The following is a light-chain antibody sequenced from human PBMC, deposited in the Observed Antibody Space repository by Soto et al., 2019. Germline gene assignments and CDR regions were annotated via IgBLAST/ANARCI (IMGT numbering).Light chain of an antibody. CDR2: GAS. CDR3: KQYNNWPPET. J-gene: IGKJ1*01. V-gene: IGKV3-15*01. Sequence: EIVMTQSPATLSVSPGERATLSCRASQSVSSNLAWYQQKPGQAPRLLIYGASTRATGIPARFSGSGFGTEFTLNISSLQSEDFAVYYCKQYNNWPPETFGQGTKVEIK. CDR1: QSVSSN.